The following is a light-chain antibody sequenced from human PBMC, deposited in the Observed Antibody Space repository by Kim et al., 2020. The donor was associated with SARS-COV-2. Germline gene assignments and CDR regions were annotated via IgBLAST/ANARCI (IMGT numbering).Light chain of an antibody. Sequence: VSPGERATLASRASQSFTSKLAWFQQKPGRAPRLLIYDTSTRATGIPARFSGSGSGTEFTLTISSLQSEDFAVYYCQQYYSWPLTFGGGTKVDIK. J-gene: IGKJ4*01. CDR2: DTS. CDR1: QSFTSK. CDR3: QQYYSWPLT. V-gene: IGKV3-15*01.